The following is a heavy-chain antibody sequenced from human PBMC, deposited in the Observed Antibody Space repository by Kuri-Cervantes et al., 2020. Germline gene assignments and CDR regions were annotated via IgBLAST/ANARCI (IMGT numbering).Heavy chain of an antibody. V-gene: IGHV3-48*01. CDR1: GFTFSSYS. CDR3: AKDGSSGWYY. Sequence: GESLKISCAASGFTFSSYSMNWVRQAPGKGLEWVSYISSSSSTIYYADSVKGRFTISRDNSKNTLYLQMNSLRAEDTAVYYCAKDGSSGWYYWGQGALVTVSS. D-gene: IGHD6-19*01. CDR2: ISSSSSTI. J-gene: IGHJ4*02.